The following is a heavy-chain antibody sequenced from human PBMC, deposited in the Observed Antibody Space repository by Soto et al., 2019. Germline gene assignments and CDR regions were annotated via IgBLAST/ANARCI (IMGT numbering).Heavy chain of an antibody. CDR1: GYSFTSYW. V-gene: IGHV5-51*01. J-gene: IGHJ4*01. D-gene: IGHD2-2*01. CDR3: ARHLVGSTRGNFDY. Sequence: PVGSLKISCNTSGYSFTSYWIGWVRQMPGKGMEWMGNIYPYDSDTRYSPSFQGQVTISADTSITTAYLQWSGLRASDTAMYFCARHLVGSTRGNFDYWGQGTLVTVSS. CDR2: IYPYDSDT.